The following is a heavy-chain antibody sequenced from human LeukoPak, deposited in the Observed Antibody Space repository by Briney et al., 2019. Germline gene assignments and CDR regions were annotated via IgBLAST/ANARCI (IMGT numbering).Heavy chain of an antibody. CDR1: GGSISSYY. CDR3: ARGGEEGTIDY. V-gene: IGHV4-59*01. Sequence: SESLSLTCTVSGGSISSYYWSWIRQPPGKGLEWIGYIYYSGSTNYNPSLKSRVTISVDTSKNHFSLKLSSVTAADTAVYYCARGGEEGTIDYWGQGTLVTVSS. J-gene: IGHJ4*02. D-gene: IGHD1-1*01. CDR2: IYYSGST.